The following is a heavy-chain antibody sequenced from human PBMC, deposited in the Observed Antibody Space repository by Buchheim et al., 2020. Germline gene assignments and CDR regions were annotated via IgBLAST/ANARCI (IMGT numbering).Heavy chain of an antibody. V-gene: IGHV4-39*01. CDR1: GGSISSSSYY. J-gene: IGHJ5*02. CDR3: ARIIRRITMIVVVIGWFDP. D-gene: IGHD3-22*01. CDR2: IYYSGST. Sequence: QLQLQESGPGLVKPSETLSLTCTVSGGSISSSSYYWGWIRQPPGKGLEWIGRIYYSGSTYYNTSLKSRVTISVDTSTNQISLKLSSVTAADTAVYYCARIIRRITMIVVVIGWFDPWGQGTL.